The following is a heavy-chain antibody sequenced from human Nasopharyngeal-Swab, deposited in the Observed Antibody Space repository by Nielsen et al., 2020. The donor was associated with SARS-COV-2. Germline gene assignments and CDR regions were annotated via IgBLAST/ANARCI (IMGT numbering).Heavy chain of an antibody. J-gene: IGHJ4*02. CDR1: GLTFSDAW. V-gene: IGHV3-15*01. CDR3: TTDPYYYEVDYDFDY. CDR2: IKSKTDGGTT. D-gene: IGHD1-26*01. Sequence: GGSLRLSCAASGLTFSDAWMAWVRQAPGKGLEWVGHIKSKTDGGTTDYAAAVKDRFTISRDDTKSLVFLQMNRLKTEDTAVYFCTTDPYYYEVDYDFDYWGQGTLVTVSS.